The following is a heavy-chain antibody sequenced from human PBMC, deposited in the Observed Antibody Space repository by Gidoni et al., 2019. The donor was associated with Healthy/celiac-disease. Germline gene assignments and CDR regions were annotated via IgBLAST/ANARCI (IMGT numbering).Heavy chain of an antibody. Sequence: KASGYTFTSYGISWVRQAARQGPEWMGWISAYNGNTNYAQKLQGRVTMTTDTSTSTAYMELRSLRSDDTGVYYCASGSSGSDVFYIWGQGTMVSVCS. CDR2: ISAYNGNT. CDR1: GYTFTSYG. D-gene: IGHD6-19*01. CDR3: ASGSSGSDVFYI. J-gene: IGHJ3*02. V-gene: IGHV1-18*01.